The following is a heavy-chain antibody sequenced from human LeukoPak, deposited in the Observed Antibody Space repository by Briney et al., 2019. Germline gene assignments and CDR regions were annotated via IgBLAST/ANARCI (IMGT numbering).Heavy chain of an antibody. Sequence: ASVKVSCKASGYTFTSYAMHWVRQAPGQRLEWMGWINAGNGNTIYSQKFQGRVTITRDTSASTAYMELSSLRSEDTAVYYCARDNAREQWLGRFDYWGQGTLVTVSS. CDR3: ARDNAREQWLGRFDY. CDR2: INAGNGNT. D-gene: IGHD6-19*01. V-gene: IGHV1-3*01. CDR1: GYTFTSYA. J-gene: IGHJ4*02.